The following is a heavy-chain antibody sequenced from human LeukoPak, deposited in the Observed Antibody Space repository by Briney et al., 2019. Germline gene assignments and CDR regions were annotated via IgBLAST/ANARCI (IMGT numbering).Heavy chain of an antibody. CDR2: IYYSGST. J-gene: IGHJ6*03. V-gene: IGHV4-59*01. CDR1: GGSIRNYY. D-gene: IGHD6-6*01. CDR3: ARERAGRSRAQYSSSPGRNYYYYYMDV. Sequence: PSETLSLTCTVSGGSIRNYYWSWIRQPPGKGLEWIGYIYYSGSTNYNPSLKSRVTISVDTSKNQFSLKLSSVTAADTAVYYCARERAGRSRAQYSSSPGRNYYYYYMDVWGKGTTVTVSS.